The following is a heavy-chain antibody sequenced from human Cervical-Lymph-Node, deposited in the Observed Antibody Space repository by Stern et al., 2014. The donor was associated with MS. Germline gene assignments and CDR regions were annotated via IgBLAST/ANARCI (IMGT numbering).Heavy chain of an antibody. V-gene: IGHV3-30*18. Sequence: VQLVESGGGVVQPGRSLRLSCAASGFPFSSYGMHWVRQAPGQGLEWVAVISYDGSNKYYADSVKGRFTISRDNSKNTLYLQMNSLRAEDTAVYYCAKVGAIAVAGTGFQHWGQGTLVTVSS. CDR2: ISYDGSNK. J-gene: IGHJ1*01. CDR3: AKVGAIAVAGTGFQH. D-gene: IGHD6-19*01. CDR1: GFPFSSYG.